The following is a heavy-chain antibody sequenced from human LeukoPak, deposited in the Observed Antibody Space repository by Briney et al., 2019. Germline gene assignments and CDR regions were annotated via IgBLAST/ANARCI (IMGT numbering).Heavy chain of an antibody. CDR2: IFYSGNN. CDR1: LGSPSSSSYY. V-gene: IGHV4-39*01. D-gene: IGHD3-22*01. J-gene: IGHJ5*02. CDR3: ARRGSGLDWFDP. Sequence: SETLSLTPTVPLGSPSSSSYYSGSIRHPPGKGLEWNGSIFYSGNNYNSPFLKSRVTVSVDTSKNQSSLKLSSVTGADTAVYYCARRGSGLDWFDPWGQGTLVTVSS.